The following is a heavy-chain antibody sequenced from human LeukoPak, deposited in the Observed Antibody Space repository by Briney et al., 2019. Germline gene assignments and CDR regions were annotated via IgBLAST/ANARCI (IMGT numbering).Heavy chain of an antibody. J-gene: IGHJ4*02. CDR3: ARVGGAPVY. D-gene: IGHD1-26*01. CDR1: GGSFSGYY. V-gene: IGHV4-34*01. Sequence: PSETLSLTCAVYGGSFSGYYWSWIRQPPGKGLEWIGEINHSGSTNYNPSLKSRVTISVDTPKNQFSLKLSSVTAADTAVYYCARVGGAPVYWGQGTLVTVSS. CDR2: INHSGST.